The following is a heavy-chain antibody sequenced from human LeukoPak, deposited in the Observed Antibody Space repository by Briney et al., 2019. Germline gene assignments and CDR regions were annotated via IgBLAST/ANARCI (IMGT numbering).Heavy chain of an antibody. Sequence: PSETLSLTCAVSGHSITTSFYWGWIRQPPGKGLEWIGIIHHSGYTYYNPSLKSRVTMSLNTSKNQFSLHLSSVTAADTALYYCARASNSGYYYFDCWGQGTLVTVSS. CDR2: IHHSGYT. V-gene: IGHV4-38-2*01. CDR1: GHSITTSFY. CDR3: ARASNSGYYYFDC. J-gene: IGHJ4*02. D-gene: IGHD3-22*01.